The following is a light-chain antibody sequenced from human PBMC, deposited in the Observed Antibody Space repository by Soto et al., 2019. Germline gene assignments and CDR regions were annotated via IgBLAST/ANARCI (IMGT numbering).Light chain of an antibody. J-gene: IGKJ1*01. Sequence: IQLTQSPSSLSASVGDRVTITCRASQGITSYLAWYQQKPGKAPKLLIYAASTLQSGVPSRFSGSASGTDFTLTISSLQPEDFATYYCQQYNTFWTFGPGT. CDR2: AAS. CDR1: QGITSY. CDR3: QQYNTFWT. V-gene: IGKV1-9*01.